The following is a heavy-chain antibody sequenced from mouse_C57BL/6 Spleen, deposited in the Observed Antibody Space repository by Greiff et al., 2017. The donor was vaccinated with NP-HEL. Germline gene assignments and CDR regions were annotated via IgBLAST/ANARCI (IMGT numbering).Heavy chain of an antibody. Sequence: QVQLQQSGAELARPGASVKLSCKASGYTFTSYGISWVKQRTGQGLEWIGEIYPRSGNTYYNEKFKGKATLTADKSSSTAYMELSSLTSEDSAVYFCARLHYYGSSFDYWGQGTTLTVSS. CDR3: ARLHYYGSSFDY. D-gene: IGHD1-1*01. V-gene: IGHV1-81*01. CDR2: IYPRSGNT. J-gene: IGHJ2*01. CDR1: GYTFTSYG.